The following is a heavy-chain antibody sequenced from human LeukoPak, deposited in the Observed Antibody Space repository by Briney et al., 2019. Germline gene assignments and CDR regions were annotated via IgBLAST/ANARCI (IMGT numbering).Heavy chain of an antibody. Sequence: GGSLRLSCAASGFTFSTYSMNWVRQAPGKGLEWASSISSSGTYIYYADSVKGRFTISRDNAKNSLYLQMNSLRAEDTAVYYCARSGRTRYYLDYFDYWGQGTLVTVSS. V-gene: IGHV3-21*01. CDR1: GFTFSTYS. CDR3: ARSGRTRYYLDYFDY. CDR2: ISSSGTYI. D-gene: IGHD3/OR15-3a*01. J-gene: IGHJ4*02.